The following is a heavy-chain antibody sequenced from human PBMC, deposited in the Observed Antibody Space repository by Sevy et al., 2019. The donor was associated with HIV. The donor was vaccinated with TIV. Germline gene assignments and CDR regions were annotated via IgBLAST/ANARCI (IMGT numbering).Heavy chain of an antibody. CDR2: ITRTGEAT. CDR3: LKRKWDRSPGQDNWFDP. J-gene: IGHJ5*02. V-gene: IGHV3-23*01. Sequence: GGSLRLSCAVSGFTFTAYPMAWVRQGPGKGLEWVSAITRTGEATQYADSVKGRFTISRDDSKSMLYLQMNRLKADDTAVYYCLKRKWDRSPGQDNWFDPWGQGTLVTVSS. CDR1: GFTFTAYP. D-gene: IGHD1-1*01.